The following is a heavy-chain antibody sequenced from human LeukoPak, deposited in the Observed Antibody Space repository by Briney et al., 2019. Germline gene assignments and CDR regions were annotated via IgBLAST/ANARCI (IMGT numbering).Heavy chain of an antibody. V-gene: IGHV3-21*01. CDR1: GFTFSSYS. CDR2: ISSSSSYI. J-gene: IGHJ4*02. Sequence: GGSLRLSCAASGFTFSSYSMNWVRQAPGKGLEWVSSISSSSSYIYYADSLKGRFTISRDNAKNSLYLQMNSLRAEDTAVYYCATQPKTTVTTRGDYWGQGTLVTVSS. CDR3: ATQPKTTVTTRGDY. D-gene: IGHD4-17*01.